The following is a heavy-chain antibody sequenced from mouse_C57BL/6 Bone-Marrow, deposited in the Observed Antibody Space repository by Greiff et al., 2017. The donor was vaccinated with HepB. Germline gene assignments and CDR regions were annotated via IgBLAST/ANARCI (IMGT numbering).Heavy chain of an antibody. J-gene: IGHJ1*03. D-gene: IGHD1-1*01. CDR3: ARGRLRWYFDV. CDR1: GFTFSDYY. V-gene: IGHV5-16*01. CDR2: INYDGSST. Sequence: EVQVVESEGGLVQPGSSMKLSCTASGFTFSDYYMAWVRQVPEKGLEWVANINYDGSSTYYLDSLKSRFIISRDNAKNILYLQMSSLKSEDTATYYCARGRLRWYFDVWGTGTTVTVSS.